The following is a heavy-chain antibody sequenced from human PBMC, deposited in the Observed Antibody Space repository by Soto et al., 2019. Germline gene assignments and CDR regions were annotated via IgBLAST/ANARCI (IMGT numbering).Heavy chain of an antibody. CDR3: ARWEQQLGRTFDY. Sequence: SETLSLTCTVSGGSISSGGYYWSWIRQHPGKGLEWIGYIYYSGSTYYNPSLKSRVTISVDTSKNQFSLKLSSVTAADTAVYYCARWEQQLGRTFDYWGQGTLVTVSS. CDR2: IYYSGST. CDR1: GGSISSGGYY. J-gene: IGHJ4*02. V-gene: IGHV4-31*03. D-gene: IGHD6-13*01.